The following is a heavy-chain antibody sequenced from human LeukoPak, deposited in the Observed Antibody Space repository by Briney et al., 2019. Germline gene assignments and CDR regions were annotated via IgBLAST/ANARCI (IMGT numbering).Heavy chain of an antibody. Sequence: YSXXWVRQGPXKGREGVSSISSSSSYIYYADSVKGRFTISRDNAKNSLYLQMNSLRAEDTAVYYCERGNEAFDYWGQGTLVTVSS. V-gene: IGHV3-21*01. CDR2: ISSSSSYI. D-gene: IGHD4-23*01. CDR3: ERGNEAFDY. CDR1: YS. J-gene: IGHJ4*02.